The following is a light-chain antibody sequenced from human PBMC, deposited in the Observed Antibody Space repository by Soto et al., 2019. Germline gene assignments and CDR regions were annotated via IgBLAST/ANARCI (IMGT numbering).Light chain of an antibody. CDR2: EAS. CDR3: QQYNSYPLT. J-gene: IGKJ4*01. Sequence: DIQMTQSPSTLSASVGDRVIISCRASQSISGWMAWFQQKPGKAPKVLIYEASSLESGVPSRFSVRGSGTEFTLTISSLQPDDFATYYCQQYNSYPLTFGGGTKVEIK. CDR1: QSISGW. V-gene: IGKV1-5*03.